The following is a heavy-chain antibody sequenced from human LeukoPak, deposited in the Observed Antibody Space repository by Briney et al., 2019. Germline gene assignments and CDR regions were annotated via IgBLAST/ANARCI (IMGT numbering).Heavy chain of an antibody. Sequence: GGSLRLSCVASGFSFSRYWMSWVRQAPGKGLERVANIKEDGSEKYYVDSVRGRFTISRENATNSLYLDMNSLRAEDTAVYYCARDPLVTSAGVEGVTYSYFDNWGQGTLVTVSS. J-gene: IGHJ4*02. CDR3: ARDPLVTSAGVEGVTYSYFDN. D-gene: IGHD3-10*01. CDR2: IKEDGSEK. V-gene: IGHV3-7*01. CDR1: GFSFSRYW.